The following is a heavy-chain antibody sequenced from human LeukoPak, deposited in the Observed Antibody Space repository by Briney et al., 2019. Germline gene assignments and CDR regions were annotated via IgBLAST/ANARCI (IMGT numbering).Heavy chain of an antibody. CDR2: ISGDGGST. D-gene: IGHD3-10*01. Sequence: GGSLRLSCAASGFTFDDYAMHWVRQAPGKGLEWVSLISGDGGSTYYADSVKGRFTISRDNSKNSLYLQMNSLRTEDTALYYCAKDPRPYGSGRPYYYGMDVWGRGTTVTVSS. J-gene: IGHJ6*02. CDR1: GFTFDDYA. V-gene: IGHV3-43*02. CDR3: AKDPRPYGSGRPYYYGMDV.